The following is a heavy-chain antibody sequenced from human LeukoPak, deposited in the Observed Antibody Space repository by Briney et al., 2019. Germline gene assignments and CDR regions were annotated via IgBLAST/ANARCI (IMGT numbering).Heavy chain of an antibody. D-gene: IGHD3-3*01. CDR1: GFTFSNYW. V-gene: IGHV3-74*01. Sequence: GGSLRFSCAASGFTFSNYWMHWVRQAPGKGLVWVSRINSDGTSTNYADSVKGRFTISRDNAKNTLYLQMNSLRAEDTALYYCAKDFWSGYYSGYFDYWGQGTLVTVSS. CDR3: AKDFWSGYYSGYFDY. J-gene: IGHJ4*02. CDR2: INSDGTST.